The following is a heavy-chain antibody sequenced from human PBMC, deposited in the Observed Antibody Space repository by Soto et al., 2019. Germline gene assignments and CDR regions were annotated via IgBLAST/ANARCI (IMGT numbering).Heavy chain of an antibody. CDR3: CSSDGYYIYYYDVDV. D-gene: IGHD3-3*01. CDR1: GFTFSSYA. CDR2: ISYDGSNK. J-gene: IGHJ6*02. V-gene: IGHV3-30-3*01. Sequence: GGSLRLSCAASGFTFSSYAMNWVRKAPGKGLEWVAVISYDGSNKYYEQSVKGRFTISRDNSKNTQYLQMNSLRAEDTAMYYCCSSDGYYIYYYDVDVWGQGTPVTVSS.